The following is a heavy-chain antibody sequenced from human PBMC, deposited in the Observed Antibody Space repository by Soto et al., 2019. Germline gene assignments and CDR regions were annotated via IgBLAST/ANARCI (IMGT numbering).Heavy chain of an antibody. Sequence: PSETLSLTCAVYGGSFSGYYWSWIRQPPGKGLEWIGEINHSGSTNYNPSLKSRVTISVDTSKNQFSLKLSSVTAADTAVYYCARGGIFLRKWFDPWGQGTLVTVSS. V-gene: IGHV4-34*01. CDR1: GGSFSGYY. D-gene: IGHD3-3*01. J-gene: IGHJ5*02. CDR2: INHSGST. CDR3: ARGGIFLRKWFDP.